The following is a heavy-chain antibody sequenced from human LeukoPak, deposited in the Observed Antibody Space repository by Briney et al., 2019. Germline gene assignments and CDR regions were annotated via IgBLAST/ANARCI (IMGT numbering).Heavy chain of an antibody. Sequence: SETLSLTCAVSGYSISSGYYWGWIRQPPGKGLEWIGSIYHSGSTYYNPSLKSRVTLSVDTSKNQFSLKLSSVTAADTAVYYCARADYSKEGYYYMDVWGKGTTVTVSS. J-gene: IGHJ6*03. CDR1: GYSISSGYY. D-gene: IGHD4-11*01. CDR2: IYHSGST. CDR3: ARADYSKEGYYYMDV. V-gene: IGHV4-38-2*01.